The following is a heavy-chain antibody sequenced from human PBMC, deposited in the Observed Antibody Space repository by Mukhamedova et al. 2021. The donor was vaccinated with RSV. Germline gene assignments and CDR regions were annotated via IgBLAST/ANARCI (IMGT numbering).Heavy chain of an antibody. CDR2: ISRSSNRI. D-gene: IGHD6-19*01. V-gene: IGHV3-48*04. Sequence: NWVRQAPGKGLEWVSYISRSSNRIYYADSVKGRFIITRDDANNLLYLQMSSLKAEDSAVYYCARDYFLAKFEWLGYFDYWCLGAL. J-gene: IGHJ4*02. CDR3: ARDYFLAKFEWLGYFDY.